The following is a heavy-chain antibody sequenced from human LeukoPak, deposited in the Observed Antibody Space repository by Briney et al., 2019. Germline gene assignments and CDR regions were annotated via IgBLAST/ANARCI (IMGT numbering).Heavy chain of an antibody. J-gene: IGHJ6*02. CDR3: ARDGGYTSSWYVPGWVNNYYYGMDV. Sequence: ASVKVSCKASGYTFSNYDINWVRQAAGQGLEWMAWMNPKSGSTGYAQKFEDRVTMTRNTSISTAYMELSSLRSEDTAVYYCARDGGYTSSWYVPGWVNNYYYGMDVWGQGTTVTVSS. CDR1: GYTFSNYD. CDR2: MNPKSGST. D-gene: IGHD6-13*01. V-gene: IGHV1-8*01.